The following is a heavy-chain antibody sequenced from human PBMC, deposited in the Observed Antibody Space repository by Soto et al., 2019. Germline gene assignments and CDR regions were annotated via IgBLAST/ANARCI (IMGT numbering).Heavy chain of an antibody. D-gene: IGHD4-17*01. J-gene: IGHJ6*02. CDR2: ISSSSSYI. CDR1: GFTFSSYS. Sequence: RGGSLRLSCXASGFTFSSYSMNWVRQAPGKGLEWVSSISSSSSYIYYADSVKGRFTISRDNAKNSLYLQMNSLRAEDTAVYYCARDFFGDQPVYYYYGMDVWGQGTTVTVSS. CDR3: ARDFFGDQPVYYYYGMDV. V-gene: IGHV3-21*01.